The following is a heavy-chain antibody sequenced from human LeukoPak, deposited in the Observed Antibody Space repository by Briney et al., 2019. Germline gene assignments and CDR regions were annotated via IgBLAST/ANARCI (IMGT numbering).Heavy chain of an antibody. CDR1: GGSISSSSNY. CDR2: IFYSGST. J-gene: IGHJ3*02. CDR3: ASSYCSGGSCYGTFDI. Sequence: SETLSLTCTVSGGSISSSSNYWGWIRQPPGKGLEWIGSIFYSGSTYYSPSLKSRVTISVDTSKNQFSLKLSSVTAADTAVYYCASSYCSGGSCYGTFDIWGQGTMVTVSS. D-gene: IGHD2-15*01. V-gene: IGHV4-39*01.